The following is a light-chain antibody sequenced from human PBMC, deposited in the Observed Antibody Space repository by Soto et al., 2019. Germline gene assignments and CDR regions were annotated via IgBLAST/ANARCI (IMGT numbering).Light chain of an antibody. CDR2: WAS. CDR3: QQYYSSPRT. V-gene: IGKV4-1*01. Sequence: DIVMTQSPDSLAVSLGERATINCKSSQSVLYSSINKNHLAWYQQKPGQPPKLLMYWASTRESGVPDRFSGSGYGTDFTLTISSLQAEDVAVYYCQQYYSSPRTFGQGTKVDNK. CDR1: QSVLYSSINKNH. J-gene: IGKJ1*01.